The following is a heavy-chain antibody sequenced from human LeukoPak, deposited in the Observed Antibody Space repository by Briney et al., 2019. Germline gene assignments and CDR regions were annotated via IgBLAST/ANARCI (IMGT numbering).Heavy chain of an antibody. D-gene: IGHD2-15*01. CDR1: GYTFTSYY. V-gene: IGHV1-46*01. CDR2: INPSGGST. J-gene: IGHJ6*02. Sequence: ASVKVSCNASGYTFTSYYMHWVRQAPGQGLEWMGIINPSGGSTSYAQKFQGRVTMTRDTSTSTVYMELSSLRSEDTAVYYCAREQKTSGGHYYYYGMDVWGQGTTVTVSS. CDR3: AREQKTSGGHYYYYGMDV.